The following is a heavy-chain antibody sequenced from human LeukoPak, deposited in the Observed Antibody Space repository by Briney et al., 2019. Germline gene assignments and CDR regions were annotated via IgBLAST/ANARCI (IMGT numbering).Heavy chain of an antibody. J-gene: IGHJ4*02. D-gene: IGHD1-26*01. CDR1: GFTVSSNY. V-gene: IGHV3-66*02. Sequence: GGSLRLSCAASGFTVSSNYMSWVRQAPGKGLEWVSVIYSAGSTYYADSVKGRFTISRDNSKNTLYLKMNSLRAEDTAAYYCAREPSGTYWLDYWGQGTLVTVSS. CDR3: AREPSGTYWLDY. CDR2: IYSAGST.